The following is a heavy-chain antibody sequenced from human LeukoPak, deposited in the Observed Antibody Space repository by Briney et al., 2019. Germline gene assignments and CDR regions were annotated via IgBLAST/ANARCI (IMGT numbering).Heavy chain of an antibody. CDR3: ARLRWELLLYYYYYYMDV. CDR1: GYTFTGYF. Sequence: VASVKVSCKASGYTFTGYFIHWVRQAPGQGLEWMGWINPNSGDTNYAQSFQGRVTMTRDTSISTASMELSRLSSDDTAMYYCARLRWELLLYYYYYYMDVWGKGTTVTISS. D-gene: IGHD1-26*01. CDR2: INPNSGDT. J-gene: IGHJ6*03. V-gene: IGHV1-2*02.